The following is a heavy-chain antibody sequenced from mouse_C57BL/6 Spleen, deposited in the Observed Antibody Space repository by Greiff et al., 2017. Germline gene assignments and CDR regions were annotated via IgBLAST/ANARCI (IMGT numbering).Heavy chain of an antibody. CDR2: IYPGSGST. J-gene: IGHJ4*01. CDR1: GYTFTSYW. V-gene: IGHV1-55*01. Sequence: QVQLQQPGAELVKPGASVKMSCKASGYTFTSYWITWVKQRPGQGLEWIGDIYPGSGSTNYNEKFKSKATLTVDTSSSTAYMQLSSLTSEDSAVXYCAREYDYGGDYYAMDYWGQGTSVTVSS. D-gene: IGHD2-4*01. CDR3: AREYDYGGDYYAMDY.